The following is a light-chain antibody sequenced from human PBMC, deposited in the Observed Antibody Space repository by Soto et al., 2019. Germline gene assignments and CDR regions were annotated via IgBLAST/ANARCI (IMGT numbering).Light chain of an antibody. Sequence: DIVVTQAPATLSWSPGESASLSCRASQSVSSYLAWYQQKPGQAPRLLIYDASNRATGFPARFSGSGSGTGFTLTISSLEAEDFAVYYCQQRSNWPPITFGQGTRWRL. CDR2: DAS. CDR3: QQRSNWPPIT. J-gene: IGKJ5*01. V-gene: IGKV3-11*01. CDR1: QSVSSY.